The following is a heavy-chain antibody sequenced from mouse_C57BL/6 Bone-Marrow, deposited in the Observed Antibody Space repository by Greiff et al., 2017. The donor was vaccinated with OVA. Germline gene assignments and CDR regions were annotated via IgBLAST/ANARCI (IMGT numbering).Heavy chain of an antibody. CDR2: IDPSDSYT. CDR3: ARELTPLDFDY. Sequence: QVQLQQPGAELVKPGASVKLSCKASGYTFTSYWMQWVKQRPGQGLEWIGEIDPSDSYTTYNQKFKGKATLTVDTSSSTAYMQLSSLTSEDSAVYYGARELTPLDFDYWGQGTTLTVSS. V-gene: IGHV1-50*01. D-gene: IGHD4-1*01. CDR1: GYTFTSYW. J-gene: IGHJ2*01.